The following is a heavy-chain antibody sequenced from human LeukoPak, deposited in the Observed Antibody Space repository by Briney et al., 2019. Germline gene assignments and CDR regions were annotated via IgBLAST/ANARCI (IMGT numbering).Heavy chain of an antibody. CDR1: GYTFTGYY. D-gene: IGHD3-3*01. Sequence: ASVKVSCKASGYTFTGYYMHWVRQAPGQGLEWMGWINPNSGGTNYAQKFQGRVTMTRDTSISTAYMELRSLRSDDTAVYYCARETPNPAYYDFWSGPWAYYYYGMDVWGQGTTVTVSS. CDR2: INPNSGGT. V-gene: IGHV1-2*02. CDR3: ARETPNPAYYDFWSGPWAYYYYGMDV. J-gene: IGHJ6*02.